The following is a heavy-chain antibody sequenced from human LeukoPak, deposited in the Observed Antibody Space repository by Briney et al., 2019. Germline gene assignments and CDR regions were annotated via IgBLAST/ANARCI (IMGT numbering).Heavy chain of an antibody. CDR2: INHSGST. CDR1: GGSFSGYY. J-gene: IGHJ5*02. D-gene: IGHD3-22*01. CDR3: ARSSRGLYYYDSSGSYGRFDP. Sequence: PSETLSLTCAVYGGSFSGYYWSWIRQPPGKGLEWIGEINHSGSTNYNPSLKSRVTISVDTSKNQFSLKLSSVTAADTAVYYCARSSRGLYYYDSSGSYGRFDPWGQGTLVTVSS. V-gene: IGHV4-34*01.